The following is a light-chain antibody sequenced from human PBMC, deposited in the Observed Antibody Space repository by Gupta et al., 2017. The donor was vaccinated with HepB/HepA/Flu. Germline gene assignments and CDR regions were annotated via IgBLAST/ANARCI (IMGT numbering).Light chain of an antibody. V-gene: IGKV2-28*01. J-gene: IGKJ1*01. CDR1: QSLLHSNGYNY. CDR3: MQALQTRT. Sequence: DIVMTQSPLSLPVTPGEPASISCRSSQSLLHSNGYNYLDWYLQKPGQSPQLLIYLGSNRASGVPDRFSGSGSGTDFTLKISRVEAEDVWVYYCMQALQTRTFGQGTKVEIE. CDR2: LGS.